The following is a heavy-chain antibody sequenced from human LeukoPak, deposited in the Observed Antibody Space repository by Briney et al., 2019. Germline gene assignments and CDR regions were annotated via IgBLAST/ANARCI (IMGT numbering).Heavy chain of an antibody. J-gene: IGHJ4*02. D-gene: IGHD6-19*01. V-gene: IGHV4-38-2*02. CDR2: FFLKGST. CDR3: ASPYSSGGY. Sequence: SETLSLTCTVSGYSITSAYYWGWIRQPPGKGLEWIGSFFLKGSTYYNPSLKSRVTISVDTSKNQFSLKLSSVTAADTAVYYCASPYSSGGYWGQGTLVTVSS. CDR1: GYSITSAYY.